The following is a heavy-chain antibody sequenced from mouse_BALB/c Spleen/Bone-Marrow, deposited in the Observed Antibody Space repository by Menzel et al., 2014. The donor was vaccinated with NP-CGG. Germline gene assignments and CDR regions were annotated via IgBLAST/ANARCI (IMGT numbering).Heavy chain of an antibody. CDR2: IWGDGST. Sequence: VQVVESGPGLVALSQSLSITCTVSGFSLTGYGVNWVRQPPGKGLEWLGMIWGDGSTDYNSALKSRLSISKDNSKSQVFLKMNSLQTDDTARYYCAREPTVVAGAWFAYWGQGTLVTVSA. CDR1: GFSLTGYG. CDR3: AREPTVVAGAWFAY. D-gene: IGHD1-1*01. V-gene: IGHV2-6-7*01. J-gene: IGHJ3*01.